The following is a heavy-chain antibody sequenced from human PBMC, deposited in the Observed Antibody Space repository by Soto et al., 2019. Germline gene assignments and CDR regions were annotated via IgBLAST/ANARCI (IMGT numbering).Heavy chain of an antibody. CDR2: IYYSGST. CDR1: SGSISSGGYF. D-gene: IGHD6-19*01. V-gene: IGHV4-31*03. CDR3: ARVGAVAGTLTLDA. J-gene: IGHJ4*02. Sequence: SETLSLTCTVSSGSISSGGYFWSWIRQHPGKGLEWIGYIYYSGSTYYNPSLKSRVTISVDTSKNQFSLKVNSVTAADTAVYYCARVGAVAGTLTLDAWGQGTLVTVSS.